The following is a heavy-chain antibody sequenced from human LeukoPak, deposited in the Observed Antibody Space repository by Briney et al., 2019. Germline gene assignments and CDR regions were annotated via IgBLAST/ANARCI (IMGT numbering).Heavy chain of an antibody. CDR3: ARGYYGSGSYEP. Sequence: SQTLSLTCTVSGGSISSGDYYWSWIRQPPGKGLEWIGYIYYSRSTYYNPSLKSRVTISVDTSKNQFSLKLSSVTAADTAVYYCARGYYGSGSYEPWGQGTLVTVSS. CDR2: IYYSRST. D-gene: IGHD3-10*01. CDR1: GGSISSGDYY. V-gene: IGHV4-30-4*01. J-gene: IGHJ5*02.